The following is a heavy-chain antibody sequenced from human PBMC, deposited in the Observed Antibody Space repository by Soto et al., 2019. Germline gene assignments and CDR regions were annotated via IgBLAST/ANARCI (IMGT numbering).Heavy chain of an antibody. CDR1: VDSMRTYY. CDR3: ARAGTSTWYFDL. CDR2: IYYSGST. V-gene: IGHV4-59*01. Sequence: QVQLQESGPGLVKPSETLSLTCSVSVDSMRTYYWNWIRQPPGGGLEWIGHIYYSGSTNYNPSLQGRVTMSVDTSKNPFSLKLSSMTAADTAVYYCARAGTSTWYFDLWGRGTLVIVSS. D-gene: IGHD1-1*01. J-gene: IGHJ2*01.